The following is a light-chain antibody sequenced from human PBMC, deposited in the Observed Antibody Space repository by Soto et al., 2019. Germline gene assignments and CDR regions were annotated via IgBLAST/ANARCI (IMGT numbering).Light chain of an antibody. V-gene: IGKV3-11*01. Sequence: EIVLTQSPDTLSLSPGERATLSCRASQSVGNNLAWYQQKPGQAPGLLIYEASTRATGIPARFSGSGSGTDFTLTISSLEPEDFAIYYCQQHANWPITFGGGTKVEFK. CDR3: QQHANWPIT. CDR1: QSVGNN. CDR2: EAS. J-gene: IGKJ4*01.